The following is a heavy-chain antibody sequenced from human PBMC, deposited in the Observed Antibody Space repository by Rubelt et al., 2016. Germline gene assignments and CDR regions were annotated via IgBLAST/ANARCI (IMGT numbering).Heavy chain of an antibody. CDR2: INHSGST. V-gene: IGHV4-34*01. D-gene: IGHD4-11*01. Sequence: QVQLQQWGAGLLKPSETLSLTCAVYGGSFSGYYWSWIRQPPGKGLEWIGEINHSGSTNYNPSLKSLVTISVDTSKNQFSLKLSSVTAADTAVYYCARERLPDYSNYVFDYWGQGTLVTVSS. CDR3: ARERLPDYSNYVFDY. J-gene: IGHJ4*02. CDR1: GGSFSGYY.